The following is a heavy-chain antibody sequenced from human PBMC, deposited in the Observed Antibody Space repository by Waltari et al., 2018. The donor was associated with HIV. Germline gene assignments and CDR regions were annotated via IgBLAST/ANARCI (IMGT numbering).Heavy chain of an antibody. CDR3: ARDPGVVGATSFDY. V-gene: IGHV4-59*01. Sequence: PGLVKPSETLSLTCTVSGGSISSYYWSWIRQPPGKGLEWIGYIYYSGSTNYNPSLKSRVTISVDTSKNQFSLKLSSVTAADTAVYYCARDPGVVGATSFDYWGQGTLVTVSS. CDR2: IYYSGST. CDR1: GGSISSYY. J-gene: IGHJ4*02. D-gene: IGHD1-26*01.